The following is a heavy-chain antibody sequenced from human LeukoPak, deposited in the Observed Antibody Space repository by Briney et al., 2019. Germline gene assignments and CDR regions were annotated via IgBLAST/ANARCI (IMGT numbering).Heavy chain of an antibody. Sequence: SETLSLTCSVSGGSISTYYRNWIRQTPGKGLEWIGHISYGNTDYNPSLKSRVTISVDTSKNQFSLKLTSVTAAGTAVYYCARDKAHSYGRYFDPWGQGALVTVSS. V-gene: IGHV4-59*01. CDR1: GGSISTYY. CDR3: ARDKAHSYGRYFDP. D-gene: IGHD5-18*01. CDR2: ISYGNT. J-gene: IGHJ5*02.